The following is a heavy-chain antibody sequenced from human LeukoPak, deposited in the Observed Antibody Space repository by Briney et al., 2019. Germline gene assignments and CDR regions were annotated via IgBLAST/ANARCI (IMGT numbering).Heavy chain of an antibody. CDR3: ARGTVVPAAMGFNY. D-gene: IGHD2-2*01. CDR2: IYYSGST. CDR1: GGSISSYY. J-gene: IGHJ4*02. Sequence: SETLSLTCTVSGGSISSYYWSWIRQPPGKGLEWIGYIYYSGSTNYNPSLKSRVTISVDKSKNQFSLKLSSVTAADTAVYYCARGTVVPAAMGFNYWGQGTLVTVSS. V-gene: IGHV4-59*12.